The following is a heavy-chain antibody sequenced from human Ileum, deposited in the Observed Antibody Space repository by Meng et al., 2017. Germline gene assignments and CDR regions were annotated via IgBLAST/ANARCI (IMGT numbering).Heavy chain of an antibody. V-gene: IGHV1-8*01. CDR3: AGRRPYGDYPISNY. CDR2: MNPNSGNT. CDR1: GYTFSSYD. Sequence: LWQAGAEGKKPGASGKVSCKASGYTFSSYDINWVRQATGQGLEWMGWMNPNSGNTNYAQKFHGRVTMTRNTSISTAYLELSSLISEDTAIYYCAGRRPYGDYPISNYWGQGTLVTVSS. D-gene: IGHD4-17*01. J-gene: IGHJ4*02.